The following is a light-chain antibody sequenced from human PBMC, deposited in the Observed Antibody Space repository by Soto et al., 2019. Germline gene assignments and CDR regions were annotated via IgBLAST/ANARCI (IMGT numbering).Light chain of an antibody. CDR3: QQFGVSPT. CDR1: QTITPTF. Sequence: EIVFTQSPGTLSLSPGERATLSCRASQTITPTFLAWYQQTPGQAPRLLIYGASSRATDIPDRFSGSGSGTDFTLTISKLEPEDFAVYYCQQFGVSPTFGGGTKVDIK. V-gene: IGKV3-20*01. CDR2: GAS. J-gene: IGKJ4*01.